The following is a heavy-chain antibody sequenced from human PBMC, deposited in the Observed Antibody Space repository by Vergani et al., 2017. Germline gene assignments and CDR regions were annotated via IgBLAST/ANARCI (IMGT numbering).Heavy chain of an antibody. CDR2: IGKDGINT. J-gene: IGHJ4*02. V-gene: IGHV3-30*02. CDR3: AKYLRGSTDGLPDS. CDR1: GFTFSNFG. D-gene: IGHD5-12*01. Sequence: QVQLVESAGGVVQPGGSLRLFCAASGFTFSNFGMHWIRPVPGKGLEWLAYIGKDGINTRYRDAVKGRFTVSRDNSKDILYLQKDSLRSKDTALYYCAKYLRGSTDGLPDSWGPGTLVIVSS.